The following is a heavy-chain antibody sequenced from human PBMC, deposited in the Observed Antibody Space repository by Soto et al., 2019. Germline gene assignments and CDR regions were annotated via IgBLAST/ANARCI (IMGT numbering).Heavy chain of an antibody. CDR3: ASTYSYAEGYYWYGIDV. CDR1: GFTFSRYW. Sequence: EVQLVESGGGLVLPGGSLRLSCAASGFTFSRYWMHWVRQAPGQGLVWVSRISSYGSDTHYADSVKGRVTISRDNAKNTLYLQLNSLGADDSAVYYCASTYSYAEGYYWYGIDVWGQGTTVTVSS. D-gene: IGHD2-15*01. CDR2: ISSYGSDT. V-gene: IGHV3-74*01. J-gene: IGHJ6*02.